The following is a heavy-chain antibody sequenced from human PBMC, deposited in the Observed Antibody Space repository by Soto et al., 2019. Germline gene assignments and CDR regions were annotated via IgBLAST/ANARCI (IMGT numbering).Heavy chain of an antibody. CDR2: MNPNSGNT. CDR1: GYTFTSYD. D-gene: IGHD1-26*01. CDR3: ARETSGSCRLDY. Sequence: QVQLVQSGAEVKKPGASVKVSCKASGYTFTSYDINWVRQATGQGLEWMGWMNPNSGNTGYAQKXXGXXNMTRNTPKSTAYMELSSLRSEDTAVYYCARETSGSCRLDYWGQGTLVTVSS. V-gene: IGHV1-8*01. J-gene: IGHJ4*02.